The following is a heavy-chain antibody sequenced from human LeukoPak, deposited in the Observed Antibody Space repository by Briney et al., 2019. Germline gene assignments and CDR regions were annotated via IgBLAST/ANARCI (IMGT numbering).Heavy chain of an antibody. J-gene: IGHJ4*02. V-gene: IGHV3-9*01. Sequence: PGRSLRLSCAASGFTFDDYAMHWVRQAPGKVLEWVSGISWNSGSIGYADSVKGRFTISRDNAKNSLYLQMNSLRAEDTALYYCAKGPYSSGWGTFDYWGQGTLVTVSS. CDR1: GFTFDDYA. D-gene: IGHD6-19*01. CDR3: AKGPYSSGWGTFDY. CDR2: ISWNSGSI.